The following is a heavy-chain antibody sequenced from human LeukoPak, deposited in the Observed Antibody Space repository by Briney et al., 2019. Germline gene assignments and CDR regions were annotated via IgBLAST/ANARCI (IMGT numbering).Heavy chain of an antibody. CDR2: INTNTGNP. CDR3: ARGDWTI. V-gene: IGHV7-4-1*02. J-gene: IGHJ4*02. D-gene: IGHD2-21*02. Sequence: EASVKVSCKASEYTFTSHAMNWVRQAPGQGLEWMGWINTNTGNPSYVQGFTGRFVFSLDTSVSTSYLQISSLKAEDTAVYFCARGDWTIWGQGTLVTVSS. CDR1: EYTFTSHA.